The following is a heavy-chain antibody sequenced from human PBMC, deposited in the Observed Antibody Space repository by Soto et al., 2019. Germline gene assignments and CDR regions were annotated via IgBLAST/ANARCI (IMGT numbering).Heavy chain of an antibody. D-gene: IGHD6-13*01. CDR2: IWYDGSNK. J-gene: IGHJ4*02. CDR3: ARWGIAACDY. Sequence: QVQLVESGGGVVQPGRSLRLSCAASGFTFSSYGMHWVRQAPGKGLEWVAVIWYDGSNKYYADSVKGRFTISRDNSKNTLYLRMNSLRAEDTAGYYCARWGIAACDYWGQGTLVTVSS. CDR1: GFTFSSYG. V-gene: IGHV3-33*01.